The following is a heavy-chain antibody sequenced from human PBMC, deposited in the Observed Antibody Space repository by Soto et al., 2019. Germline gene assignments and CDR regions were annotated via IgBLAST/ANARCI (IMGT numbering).Heavy chain of an antibody. V-gene: IGHV3-30*04. D-gene: IGHD3-16*02. CDR3: AKSHPITVISLHY. CDR1: GFTFSSYA. CDR2: TSYDGSDK. J-gene: IGHJ4*02. Sequence: GGSLRLSCAASGFTFSSYAMHWVRQAPGKGLEWVAVTSYDGSDKYYADSVKGRFTISRDNTGNTLYLQMNSLRAEDTVVYYCAKSHPITVISLHYWGQGILVTVSS.